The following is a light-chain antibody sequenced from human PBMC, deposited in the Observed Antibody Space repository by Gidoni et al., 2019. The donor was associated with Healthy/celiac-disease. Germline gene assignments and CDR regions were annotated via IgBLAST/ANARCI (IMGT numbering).Light chain of an antibody. V-gene: IGKV1-39*01. CDR1: QTISSY. CDR2: AAS. Sequence: DIQMTQSPSSLSASVGDRVTITCRASQTISSYLNWYQQKPGKAPKLLIYAASSLQTGVPSRFSGSGSRTDFTLTISSLQPEDFATYYCQQSYSNPRTFGQGTKVEIK. CDR3: QQSYSNPRT. J-gene: IGKJ1*01.